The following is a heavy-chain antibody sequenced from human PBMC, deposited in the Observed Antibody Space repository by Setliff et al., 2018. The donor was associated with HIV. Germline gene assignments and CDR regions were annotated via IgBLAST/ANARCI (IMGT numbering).Heavy chain of an antibody. D-gene: IGHD3-22*01. Sequence: PSETLSLTCTVSGGSISNSRYYWSWIRQPSGKGLEWTGSIYYSGSTYYNPSLKSRVTISVDTSKNQFSLKLSSVTAADAAVYYCASRVYYYDSSGYLREEGFDPWGQGTLVTVSS. CDR3: ASRVYYYDSSGYLREEGFDP. J-gene: IGHJ5*02. V-gene: IGHV4-39*01. CDR2: IYYSGST. CDR1: GGSISNSRYY.